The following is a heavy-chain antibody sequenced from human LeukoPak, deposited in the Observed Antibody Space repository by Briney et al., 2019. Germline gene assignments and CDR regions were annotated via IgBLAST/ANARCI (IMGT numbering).Heavy chain of an antibody. Sequence: GGSLRLSCAASEFIFSNYWMSWVRQAPGKGLEWVANIKQDGSEKYFVDSVKGRFTISRDNAKNSLFLQMNSQRAEDTAMYYCAKGTKPVMTIPDYWGQGILVTVSS. CDR3: AKGTKPVMTIPDY. J-gene: IGHJ4*02. D-gene: IGHD1/OR15-1a*01. V-gene: IGHV3-7*03. CDR2: IKQDGSEK. CDR1: EFIFSNYW.